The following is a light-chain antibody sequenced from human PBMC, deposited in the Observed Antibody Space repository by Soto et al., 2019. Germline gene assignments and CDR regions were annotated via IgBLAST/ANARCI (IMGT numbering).Light chain of an antibody. V-gene: IGKV3-20*01. Sequence: VVLTQSLDTLSWSPVASATLSCRASGSVRSSYLAWYQQTPGQTPRLLIYAASSRATGIPDRFSGSGSGTDFSLTISRLEAEDFAVYYCQQYGSSPRTFGQGTKVDI. CDR3: QQYGSSPRT. J-gene: IGKJ1*01. CDR1: GSVRSSY. CDR2: AAS.